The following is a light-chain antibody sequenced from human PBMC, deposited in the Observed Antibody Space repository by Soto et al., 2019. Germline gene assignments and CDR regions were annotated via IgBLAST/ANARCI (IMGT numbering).Light chain of an antibody. J-gene: IGKJ1*01. CDR1: QSISSW. Sequence: DKQMTQSPSTLSASVGDRVTITCRASQSISSWLAWYQQKPGKAPKLLIYKASSLESGVPSRFSGSGSGTEFTLTISSLQPDDFATYYCQKYNSYPRTFGQGTKVEIK. CDR3: QKYNSYPRT. CDR2: KAS. V-gene: IGKV1-5*03.